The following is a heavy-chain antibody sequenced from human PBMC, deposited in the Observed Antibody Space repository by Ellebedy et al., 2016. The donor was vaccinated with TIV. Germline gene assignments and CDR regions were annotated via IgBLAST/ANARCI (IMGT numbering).Heavy chain of an antibody. CDR3: ARWNEGFDY. CDR2: IYYSGRT. Sequence: MPSETLSLTCIVSGGSISSSSYFWGWIRQPPGKGLEWIGSIYYSGRTYCNPSLKSRVTMSVDTSKNQLSLKLSSVTAADTAVYFCARWNEGFDYWGQGTLVTVSS. D-gene: IGHD1-1*01. CDR1: GGSISSSSYF. J-gene: IGHJ4*02. V-gene: IGHV4-39*01.